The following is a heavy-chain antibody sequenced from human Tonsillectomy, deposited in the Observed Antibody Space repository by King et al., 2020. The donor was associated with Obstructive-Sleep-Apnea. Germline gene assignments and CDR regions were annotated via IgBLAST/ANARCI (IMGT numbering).Heavy chain of an antibody. CDR3: ARDNYYYGMDV. J-gene: IGHJ6*02. Sequence: VQLVESGGGLVQPGGSLRLSCAASGFTFSSYWMSWVRQAPGEGLEWVANIKQDGREKYYVDSVKGRFTISRDNAKNSLYLQMNSLRAEDTAVYYCARDNYYYGMDVWGQGTTVTVSS. V-gene: IGHV3-7*03. CDR2: IKQDGREK. CDR1: GFTFSSYW.